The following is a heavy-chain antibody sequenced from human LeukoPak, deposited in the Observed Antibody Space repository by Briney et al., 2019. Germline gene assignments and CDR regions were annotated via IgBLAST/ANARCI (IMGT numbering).Heavy chain of an antibody. D-gene: IGHD3-22*01. CDR1: GFTFSDYY. J-gene: IGHJ4*02. V-gene: IGHV3-11*01. CDR2: ISSSGSSI. Sequence: KPGGSLRLSCVASGFTFSDYYMSWIRQAPGKGLEWVSYISSSGSSIFYADSVKGRFAISRDNAKDSLYLRMNSLRAEDTAVYYCARDRGAYFESSAYYPINYWGQGALVTVSS. CDR3: ARDRGAYFESSAYYPINY.